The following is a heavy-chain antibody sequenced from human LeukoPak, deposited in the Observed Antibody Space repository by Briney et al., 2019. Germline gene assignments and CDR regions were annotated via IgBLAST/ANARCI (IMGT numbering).Heavy chain of an antibody. CDR2: ISSSSSYI. V-gene: IGHV3-21*01. D-gene: IGHD5-18*01. J-gene: IGHJ4*02. CDR1: GFTFSSYS. Sequence: GGSLRLSCAASGFTFSSYSMNWVRQAPGKGLEWVSSISSSSSYIYYADSVKGRFTISRDNAKNSLYLQMNSLRAEDTAVYYCERENVDTATYFDYWGQRTLVTVSS. CDR3: ERENVDTATYFDY.